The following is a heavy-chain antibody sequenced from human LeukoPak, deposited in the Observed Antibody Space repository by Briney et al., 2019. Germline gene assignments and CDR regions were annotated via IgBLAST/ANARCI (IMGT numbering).Heavy chain of an antibody. CDR3: ARGIVVVPAPVFDY. CDR2: INPNTGGT. V-gene: IGHV1-2*02. D-gene: IGHD2-2*01. CDR1: GYTFTGYY. J-gene: IGHJ4*02. Sequence: ASVKVSCKASGYTFTGYYLHWVRQAPGQGREWMGWINPNTGGTNYAPKFQGRVTMTRDTSISAAYMDLNSLRFDDTAVYYCARGIVVVPAPVFDYWGQGTLVTVSS.